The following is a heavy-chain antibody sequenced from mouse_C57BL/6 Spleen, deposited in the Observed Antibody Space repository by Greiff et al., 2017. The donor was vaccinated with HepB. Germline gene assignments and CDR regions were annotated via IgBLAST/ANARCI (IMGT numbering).Heavy chain of an antibody. J-gene: IGHJ2*01. V-gene: IGHV7-3*01. CDR2: IRNKANGYTT. Sequence: EVMLVESGGGLVQPGGSLSLSCAASGFTFTDYYMSWVRQPPGKALEWLGFIRNKANGYTTEYSASVKGRFTISRDNSQSILYLQMNALRAEDSATYYCARSYYSNYDYWGQGTTLTVSS. CDR1: GFTFTDYY. D-gene: IGHD2-5*01. CDR3: ARSYYSNYDY.